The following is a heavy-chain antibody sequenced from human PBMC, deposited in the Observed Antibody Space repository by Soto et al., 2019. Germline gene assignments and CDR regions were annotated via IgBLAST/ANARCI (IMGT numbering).Heavy chain of an antibody. V-gene: IGHV3-15*07. CDR1: GFTFSNAW. D-gene: IGHD5-18*01. Sequence: GGSLRLSCAASGFTFSNAWMNWVRQAPGKGLEWVGRIKSKTDGGTTDYAAPVKGRLTISRNDSKNTLYLQMNSLKTEDTAVYYCTTQRVDTAMYHYYGMDVWGQGTTVTVSS. CDR3: TTQRVDTAMYHYYGMDV. J-gene: IGHJ6*02. CDR2: IKSKTDGGTT.